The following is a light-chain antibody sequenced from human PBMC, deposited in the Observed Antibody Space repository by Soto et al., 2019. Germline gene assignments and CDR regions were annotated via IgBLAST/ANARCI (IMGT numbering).Light chain of an antibody. CDR3: TQSYSTPRT. CDR1: QSISSY. Sequence: DIQMTQSPSSLSASVGDRVTITCRASQSISSYLNWYQQKPGKAPKLLIYAASSLQSGVPSRFSGSGSGTDFTPTISSLQPEDFSTYYCTQSYSTPRTFGQGTKLEIK. CDR2: AAS. J-gene: IGKJ2*01. V-gene: IGKV1-39*01.